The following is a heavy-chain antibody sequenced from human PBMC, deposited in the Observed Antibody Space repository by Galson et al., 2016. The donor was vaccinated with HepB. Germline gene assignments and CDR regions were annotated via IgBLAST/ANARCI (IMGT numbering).Heavy chain of an antibody. CDR3: ARDRFLGDAGWCFDY. Sequence: SLRLSCAGSGFTFSTYSMNWVRQAPGKGLEWVSSISSSGSYMYYADSVKGRFTISRDYVQNSLFLQMNSLRAEDTAVYYCARDRFLGDAGWCFDYWGQGTLVTVSS. CDR1: GFTFSTYS. J-gene: IGHJ4*02. CDR2: ISSSGSYM. D-gene: IGHD6-19*01. V-gene: IGHV3-21*06.